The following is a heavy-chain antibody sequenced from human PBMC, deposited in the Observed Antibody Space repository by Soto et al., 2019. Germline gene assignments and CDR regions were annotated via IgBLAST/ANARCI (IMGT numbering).Heavy chain of an antibody. V-gene: IGHV1-46*03. D-gene: IGHD3-3*01. CDR3: ARDPTMFGVGRNYFDY. CDR2: INPSGGST. J-gene: IGHJ4*02. CDR1: GYTFTSYY. Sequence: ASVKVSCKASGYTFTSYYMHWVRQAPGQGLEWMGIINPSGGSTSYAQKFQGRVTMTRDTSTSTVYMELSSLRSEDTAVYYCARDPTMFGVGRNYFDYWGQGTLVTVSS.